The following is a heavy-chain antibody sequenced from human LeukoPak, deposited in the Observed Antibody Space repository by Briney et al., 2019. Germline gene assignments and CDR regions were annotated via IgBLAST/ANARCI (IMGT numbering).Heavy chain of an antibody. Sequence: PGGSLRLSCAASGFTFSDYYMSWIRQAPGRGLEWLSYITTSDNTIYSADSVKGRFTISRDNAKNSLYLQMNSLRAEDTAVYYCARDQVGACDYWGQGTLVTVSS. J-gene: IGHJ4*02. V-gene: IGHV3-11*01. D-gene: IGHD1-26*01. CDR2: ITTSDNTI. CDR1: GFTFSDYY. CDR3: ARDQVGACDY.